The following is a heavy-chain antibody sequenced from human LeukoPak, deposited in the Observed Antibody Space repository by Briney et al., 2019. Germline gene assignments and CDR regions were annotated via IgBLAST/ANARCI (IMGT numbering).Heavy chain of an antibody. CDR3: ASPYGSESNAFDI. J-gene: IGHJ3*02. CDR2: IIPIFGTA. D-gene: IGHD3-10*01. V-gene: IGHV1-69*01. CDR1: GGTFSSYA. Sequence: SVKVSCKASGGTFSSYAISWVRQAPGQGLEWMGGIIPIFGTANYAQKFQGRVTITADESTSTAYMELSSLRSADTAVYYCASPYGSESNAFDIWGQGTMVTVSS.